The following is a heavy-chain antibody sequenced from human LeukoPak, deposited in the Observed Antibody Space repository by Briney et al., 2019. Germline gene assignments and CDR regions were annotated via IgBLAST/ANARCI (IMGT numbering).Heavy chain of an antibody. CDR3: TKSTMTLRFDY. J-gene: IGHJ4*02. CDR2: ISGGGDST. Sequence: GGSLRLCCAASGFTLDDYAMHWVRQAPGKGLEWVALISGGGDSTYYADSVKGRFTISRDNSKNSLYLQMNSLTTEDTALYYCTKSTMTLRFDYWGQGTLVTVSS. CDR1: GFTLDDYA. V-gene: IGHV3-43*02. D-gene: IGHD3-22*01.